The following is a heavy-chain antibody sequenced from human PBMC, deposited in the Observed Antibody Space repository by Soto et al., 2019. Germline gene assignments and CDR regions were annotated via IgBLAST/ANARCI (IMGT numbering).Heavy chain of an antibody. CDR1: GFSISSGGYY. D-gene: IGHD3-10*01. CDR3: ERATMVRGENWFDP. CDR2: VYYSRSN. Sequence: TLSLTCTVSGFSISSGGYYWIWIRQHPGQGLEGIVYVYYSRSNYYNPSLTSRVTISVDTSKNQFSLQLSSVTAADKAVYYCERATMVRGENWFDPWGQGTLVTVSS. J-gene: IGHJ5*02. V-gene: IGHV4-31*03.